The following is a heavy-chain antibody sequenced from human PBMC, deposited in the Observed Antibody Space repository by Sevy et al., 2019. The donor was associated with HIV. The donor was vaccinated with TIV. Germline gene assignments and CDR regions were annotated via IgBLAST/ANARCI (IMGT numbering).Heavy chain of an antibody. Sequence: GGSLRLSCAASGFTFNNAWMSWVRQAPGKGLEWVGRIKSKTDGGTTDYAAPVKGRFTISRADSKNTLLLQMNSLQSEDTAVYYCATDREYGDYAGGFDSWGQGTLVTVSS. CDR1: GFTFNNAW. D-gene: IGHD4-17*01. CDR2: IKSKTDGGTT. CDR3: ATDREYGDYAGGFDS. V-gene: IGHV3-15*01. J-gene: IGHJ4*02.